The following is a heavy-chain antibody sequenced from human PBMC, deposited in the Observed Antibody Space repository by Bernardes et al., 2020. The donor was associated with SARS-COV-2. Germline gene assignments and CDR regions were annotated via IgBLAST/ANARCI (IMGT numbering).Heavy chain of an antibody. V-gene: IGHV3-7*01. CDR3: ARHKIGGSTSLDF. CDR1: GFTFSDYW. D-gene: IGHD1-26*01. CDR2: INKPGTGK. Sequence: GGSLRLSCAASGFTFSDYWMSWVRQAPGKGLEWVANINKPGTGKDYMDSVKDRFTVSRDNAKNSLYLQMNTLSAQDTAVYFCARHKIGGSTSLDFWGPGTLVTVSS. J-gene: IGHJ4*02.